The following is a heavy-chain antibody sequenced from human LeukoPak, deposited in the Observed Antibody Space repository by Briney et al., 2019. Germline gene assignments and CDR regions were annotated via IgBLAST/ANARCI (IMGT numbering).Heavy chain of an antibody. CDR1: GFTFSSYE. V-gene: IGHV3-48*03. Sequence: TGGSLRLSCAASGFTFSSYEMNWVRQAPGKGLEWVSYISSSGSTIYYADSVKGRFTISRDNAKNSLYLQMNSLRAEDTAVYYCASGRRALNYYGSGSYVWGQGTLVTVSS. CDR3: ASGRRALNYYGSGSYV. J-gene: IGHJ4*02. D-gene: IGHD3-10*01. CDR2: ISSSGSTI.